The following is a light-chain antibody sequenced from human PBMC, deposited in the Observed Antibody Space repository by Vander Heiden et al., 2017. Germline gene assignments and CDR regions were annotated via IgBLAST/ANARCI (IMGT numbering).Light chain of an antibody. J-gene: IGLJ1*01. V-gene: IGLV2-11*01. CDR3: CSYAGSSYV. CDR1: SSDVGGYNY. Sequence: SALPQPRSLSSSPPQSVTIACTGTSSDVGGYNYVSWYQQHPGKAPKLMIYDVSKRPSGVPDRFSGSKSGNTASLTISGLQAEDEADYYCCSYAGSSYVFGTGTKVTVL. CDR2: DVS.